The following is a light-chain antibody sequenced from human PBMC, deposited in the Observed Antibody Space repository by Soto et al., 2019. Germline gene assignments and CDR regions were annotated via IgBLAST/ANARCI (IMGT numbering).Light chain of an antibody. CDR3: SSSTTSFTLV. Sequence: QSALTQPASVSGSPGQSITISCTGTSSDVGGYNYVSWYQHHPGKAPKLMIFEVSNRPSGVSNRFSGSKSGNTASLTISGLQAEDEADYYCSSSTTSFTLVFGGGTQLTVL. CDR2: EVS. V-gene: IGLV2-14*01. CDR1: SSDVGGYNY. J-gene: IGLJ2*01.